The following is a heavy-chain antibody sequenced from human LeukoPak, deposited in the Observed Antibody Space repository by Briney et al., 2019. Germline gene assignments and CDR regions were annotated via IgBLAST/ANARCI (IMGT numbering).Heavy chain of an antibody. J-gene: IGHJ3*02. CDR2: FSSSSSYI. V-gene: IGHV3-21*01. Sequence: GGSLRLSCAASGFTFSSYSMNWVRQAPGKGLEWVSSFSSSSSYIYYADSVKGRFTISRDNAKNSLYLQMNSLRAEDTAVYYCARARVRYFDWLPQKGDAFDIWGQGTMVTVSS. CDR3: ARARVRYFDWLPQKGDAFDI. D-gene: IGHD3-9*01. CDR1: GFTFSSYS.